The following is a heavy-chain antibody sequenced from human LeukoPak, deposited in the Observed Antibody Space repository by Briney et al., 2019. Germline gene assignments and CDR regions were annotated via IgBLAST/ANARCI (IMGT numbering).Heavy chain of an antibody. J-gene: IGHJ5*02. D-gene: IGHD2-15*01. V-gene: IGHV1-69*04. CDR2: IIPIFGIA. CDR1: GGTFSSYA. CDR3: ARANLGRPVGHCSGGSCYSDSSWFDP. Sequence: SVKVSCKASGGTFSSYAISWVRQAPGQGLEWMGRIIPIFGIANYAQKFQGRVTITADKSTSTAYTELSSLRSEDTAVYYCARANLGRPVGHCSGGSCYSDSSWFDPWGQGTLVTVSS.